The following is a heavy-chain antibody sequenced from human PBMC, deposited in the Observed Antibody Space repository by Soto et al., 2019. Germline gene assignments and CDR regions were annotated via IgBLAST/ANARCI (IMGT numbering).Heavy chain of an antibody. CDR1: GFTFSDYY. D-gene: IGHD3-22*01. J-gene: IGHJ4*02. Sequence: QVQLVESGGGLVRPGGSLRLSCAPSGFTFSDYYMSWIRQAPGKGLEWVSYITSSGTTTYYADSVKGRFTISRDNAXXSLDLQMDSLRVEDTAVYYCARDRDGSGSTGYFGYWGQGTLVTVSS. CDR2: ITSSGTTT. CDR3: ARDRDGSGSTGYFGY. V-gene: IGHV3-11*01.